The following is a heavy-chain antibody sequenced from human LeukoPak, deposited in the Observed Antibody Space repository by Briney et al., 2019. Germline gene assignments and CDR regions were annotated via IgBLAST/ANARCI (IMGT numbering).Heavy chain of an antibody. Sequence: GASVKVSCKASGYTFTNYGISWVRQAPGQGLEWMGWINPNSGATNYAQNFQGRVTMTRDTSISTAYMELSRLRSDDTAVYYCARDRSGWSHATLGYWGQGTLVTVSS. D-gene: IGHD6-19*01. CDR2: INPNSGAT. V-gene: IGHV1-2*02. CDR3: ARDRSGWSHATLGY. CDR1: GYTFTNYG. J-gene: IGHJ4*02.